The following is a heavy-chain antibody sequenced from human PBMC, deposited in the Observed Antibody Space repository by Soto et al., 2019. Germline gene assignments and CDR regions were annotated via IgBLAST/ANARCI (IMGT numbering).Heavy chain of an antibody. V-gene: IGHV4-59*08. CDR2: IYHSGST. D-gene: IGHD6-25*01. CDR1: GGSISSSY. J-gene: IGHJ4*02. Sequence: QVQLQESGPGLVKPSETLSLTCTVSGGSISSSYWSWIQQPPGKGLEWTGYIYHSGSTNYNPSLKSRVTISVDTSKNQFSLKLSSVTAADTAVYYCARLGSIAADDFDYWGQGTLVTVSS. CDR3: ARLGSIAADDFDY.